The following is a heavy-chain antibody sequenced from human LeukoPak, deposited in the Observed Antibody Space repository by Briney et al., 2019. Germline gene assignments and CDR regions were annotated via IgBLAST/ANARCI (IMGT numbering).Heavy chain of an antibody. CDR3: AKDSSGWAPDY. CDR2: ISGDGGST. J-gene: IGHJ4*02. D-gene: IGHD6-19*01. V-gene: IGHV3-43*02. Sequence: GSLRLSCAASGFTVSSNYMSWVRQAPGKGLEWVSLISGDGGSTYYADSVKGRFTISKDNSRKSLYLQMNSLRTEDTALYYCAKDSSGWAPDYWGQGILVTVSS. CDR1: GFTVSSNY.